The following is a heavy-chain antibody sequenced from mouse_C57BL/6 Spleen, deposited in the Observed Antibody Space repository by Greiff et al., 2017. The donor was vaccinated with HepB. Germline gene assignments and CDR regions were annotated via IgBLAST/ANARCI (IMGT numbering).Heavy chain of an antibody. CDR2: IYPGSGST. Sequence: VQLQQPGAELVKPGASVKMSCKASGYTFTSYWITWVKQRPGQGLEWIGDIYPGSGSTNYNEKFKSKATLTVDTASSTAYMQLSSLTSEDSAVYYCARRGGSSGWDYWGQGTTLTVSS. D-gene: IGHD3-2*02. J-gene: IGHJ2*01. V-gene: IGHV1-55*01. CDR3: ARRGGSSGWDY. CDR1: GYTFTSYW.